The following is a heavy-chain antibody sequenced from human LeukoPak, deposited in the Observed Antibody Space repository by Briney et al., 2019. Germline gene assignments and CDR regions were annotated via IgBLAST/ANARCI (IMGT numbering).Heavy chain of an antibody. CDR2: IRQDGSEQ. D-gene: IGHD6-19*01. CDR1: GFTFSTYW. J-gene: IGHJ5*02. CDR3: AREKGPGIAVAGTINWFDP. V-gene: IGHV3-7*01. Sequence: GGSLRLSCAASGFTFSTYWMSWVRQAPGKGLEWVANIRQDGSEQYYVDSVKGRFTISRDNAKNSLYLQMNSLRAEDTAVYYCAREKGPGIAVAGTINWFDPWGQGTLVTVSS.